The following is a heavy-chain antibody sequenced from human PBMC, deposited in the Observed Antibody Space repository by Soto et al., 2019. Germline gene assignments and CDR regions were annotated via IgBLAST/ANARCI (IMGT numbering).Heavy chain of an antibody. Sequence: QVQLVESGGGVVQPGRSLRLSCAASGFTFSSYGMHWVRQAPGKGLEWVAVIWYDGSNKYYADSVKGRFTISRDNSKNTLYLQMNSLRAEDTAVYYCAREAPTTSYYGMDVWGQGTTVTVSS. CDR3: AREAPTTSYYGMDV. V-gene: IGHV3-33*01. CDR2: IWYDGSNK. CDR1: GFTFSSYG. D-gene: IGHD1-7*01. J-gene: IGHJ6*02.